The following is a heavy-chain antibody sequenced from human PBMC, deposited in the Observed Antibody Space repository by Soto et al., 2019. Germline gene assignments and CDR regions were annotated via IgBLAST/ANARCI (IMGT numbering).Heavy chain of an antibody. CDR2: ISYDGSNK. CDR3: AKDYHRNQAVAAPGFAFDI. Sequence: QVQLVESGGGVVQPGRSLRLSCAASGFTFSSYGMHWVRQAPGKGLEWVAVISYDGSNKYYADSVKGRFTISRDNSKNTLYLQMNSLRAEDTAVYYCAKDYHRNQAVAAPGFAFDIWGQGTMVTVSS. J-gene: IGHJ3*02. V-gene: IGHV3-30*18. D-gene: IGHD6-19*01. CDR1: GFTFSSYG.